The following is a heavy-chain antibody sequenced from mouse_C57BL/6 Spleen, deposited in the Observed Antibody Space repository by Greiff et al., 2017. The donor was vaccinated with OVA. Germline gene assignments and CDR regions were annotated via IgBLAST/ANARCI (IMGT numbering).Heavy chain of an antibody. CDR3: ARAELFDY. J-gene: IGHJ2*01. V-gene: IGHV3-6*01. CDR2: ISYDGSN. Sequence: EVKLVESGPGLVKPSQSLSLTCSVTGYSITSGYYWNWIRQFPGNKLEWMGYISYDGSNNYNPSLKNRISITRDTSKNQFFLKLNSVTTEDTATYYCARAELFDYWGQGTTLTVSS. CDR1: GYSITSGYY.